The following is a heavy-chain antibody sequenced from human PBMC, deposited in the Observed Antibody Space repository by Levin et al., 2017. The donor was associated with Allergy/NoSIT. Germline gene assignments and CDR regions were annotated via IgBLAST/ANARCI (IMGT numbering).Heavy chain of an antibody. CDR2: ISGDGNDK. D-gene: IGHD2-15*01. CDR3: AKDKAESWAFDS. Sequence: QAGGSLRLSCAASGFTFSHFVMYWVRQAPGKGLEWLTIISGDGNDKHYADFVKGRFTISRDNSKDTLYLQINSLRVEDTAVYYCAKDKAESWAFDSCGQGTLVTVSS. V-gene: IGHV3-30*18. J-gene: IGHJ4*02. CDR1: GFTFSHFV.